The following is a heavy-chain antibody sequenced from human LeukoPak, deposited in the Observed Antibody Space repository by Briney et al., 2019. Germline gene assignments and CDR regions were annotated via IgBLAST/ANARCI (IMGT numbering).Heavy chain of an antibody. D-gene: IGHD1-26*01. CDR2: IRQDGGET. CDR3: AKEAGWELLSPEYFQH. CDR1: GLTFSRDW. V-gene: IGHV3-7*01. J-gene: IGHJ1*01. Sequence: PGGSLRLSCEASGLTFSRDWMGWVRQAPGKGLEWVANIRQDGGETYYGDSVKGRFIISRDNAKNSLFLQMNRLRAEDTAVYYCAKEAGWELLSPEYFQHWGQGTLVTVSS.